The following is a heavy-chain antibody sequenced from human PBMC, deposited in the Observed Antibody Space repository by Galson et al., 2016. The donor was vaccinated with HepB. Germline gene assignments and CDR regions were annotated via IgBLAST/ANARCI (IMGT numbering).Heavy chain of an antibody. J-gene: IGHJ6*03. CDR3: ARGGTYCGGDCYYYMDV. D-gene: IGHD2-21*01. CDR2: IWYDGSNK. V-gene: IGHV3-33*01. Sequence: SLRLSCAASGFTFFTYGMHWVRQAPGKGLEWVAVIWYDGSNKYCADSVKGRFTISRDNSKNTLYLHMNSLRAEDTAVYYCARGGTYCGGDCYYYMDVWGKGTTVTVSS. CDR1: GFTFFTYG.